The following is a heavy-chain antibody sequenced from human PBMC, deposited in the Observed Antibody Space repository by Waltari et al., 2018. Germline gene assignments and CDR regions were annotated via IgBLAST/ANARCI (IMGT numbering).Heavy chain of an antibody. Sequence: VQLVESGGGLVKSGGSLRLSCAADGFPFIGYNMNWVRQAPGKGLEWVSSITRDGFSIYYADSVKGRFTVSRDNAKNSLYVQMNNLGAEDTAVYYCAREYYYDGSTYDQWGQGTLVTVSS. J-gene: IGHJ4*02. CDR3: AREYYYDGSTYDQ. CDR1: GFPFIGYN. D-gene: IGHD3-22*01. CDR2: ITRDGFSI. V-gene: IGHV3-21*01.